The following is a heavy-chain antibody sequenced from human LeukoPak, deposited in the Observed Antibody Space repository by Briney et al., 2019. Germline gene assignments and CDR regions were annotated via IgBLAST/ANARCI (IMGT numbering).Heavy chain of an antibody. CDR2: ISTSSTTI. Sequence: GGSLRLSCAGSGFNFTGYWMHWVRQAPGKGLEWLSYISTSSTTIYYADSVKGRFTISRDNAKNSLYLQMNSLRAEDTAVYYCARVGTPMVTIVAPYYMDVWGKGTTVTVSS. CDR3: ARVGTPMVTIVAPYYMDV. D-gene: IGHD5-18*01. J-gene: IGHJ6*03. CDR1: GFNFTGYW. V-gene: IGHV3-48*01.